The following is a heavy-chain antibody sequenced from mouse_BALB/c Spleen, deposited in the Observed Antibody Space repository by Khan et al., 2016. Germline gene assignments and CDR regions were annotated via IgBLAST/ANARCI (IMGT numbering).Heavy chain of an antibody. V-gene: IGHV5-6-3*01. CDR1: GFTFSHYG. Sequence: EVVLVESGGGLVRPGGSLKLSCAASGFTFSHYGMSWVRQTPDKRLELVASINSNGGNTYYPDSVKGRFTISRDNAKNTLYLQMSSLKSEDTAMYYCAREGIYSGYTMDYWGQGTSVTVSS. J-gene: IGHJ4*01. D-gene: IGHD1-1*01. CDR3: AREGIYSGYTMDY. CDR2: INSNGGNT.